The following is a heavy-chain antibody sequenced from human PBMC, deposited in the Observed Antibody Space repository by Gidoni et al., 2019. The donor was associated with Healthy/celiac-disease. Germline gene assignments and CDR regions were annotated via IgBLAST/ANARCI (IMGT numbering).Heavy chain of an antibody. J-gene: IGHJ4*02. CDR1: GFTLRSYS. CDR3: ARGRDQGAIDY. Sequence: EVQLVESGGGLVKPGGSLRLSCAASGFTLRSYSMNWVRQAPGKGLEWVSSISSSSSYIYYADSVKGRFTISRDNAKNSLYLQMNSLRAEDTAVYYCARGRDQGAIDYWGQGTLVTVSS. CDR2: ISSSSSYI. V-gene: IGHV3-21*01.